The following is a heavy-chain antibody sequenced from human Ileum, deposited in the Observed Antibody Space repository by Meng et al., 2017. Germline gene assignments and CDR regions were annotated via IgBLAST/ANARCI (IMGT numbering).Heavy chain of an antibody. V-gene: IGHV3-30*01. CDR1: GFTFSSYA. Sequence: GESLKISCAASGFTFSSYAMHWVRQAPGKGLEWVAFISYDGSNKYYADSVKGRFTISRDNSKNTLYLQMNSLRDEDTAVYYWARDRDSSSWRTQSDAFDIWGQGTMVTVSS. J-gene: IGHJ3*02. CDR2: ISYDGSNK. D-gene: IGHD6-13*01. CDR3: ARDRDSSSWRTQSDAFDI.